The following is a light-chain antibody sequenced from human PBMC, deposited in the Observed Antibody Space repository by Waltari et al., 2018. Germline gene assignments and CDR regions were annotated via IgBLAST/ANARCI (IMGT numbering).Light chain of an antibody. Sequence: DIQMTQSPSSLSASLGDRVTITCRASQTITSSLNWYQQKPGKAPKVLIYDASSLQSGVPSRFSGSGSGTDFTLTISSLQPEDFATYYCQQSYPTPRTFGQGTKVEIK. CDR2: DAS. CDR3: QQSYPTPRT. CDR1: QTITSS. J-gene: IGKJ1*01. V-gene: IGKV1-39*01.